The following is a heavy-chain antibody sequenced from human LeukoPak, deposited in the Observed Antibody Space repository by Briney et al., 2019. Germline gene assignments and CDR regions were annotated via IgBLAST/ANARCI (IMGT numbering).Heavy chain of an antibody. Sequence: GGSLRLSCVGSGFSFSGNSMNWVRQAPGKGLEWVSGISRTRTYIYYADSVQGRFTISRDNAKNSLYLQMNSLRAEDTAVYYCAELGITMIGGVWGKGTTVTISS. D-gene: IGHD3-10*02. J-gene: IGHJ6*04. CDR1: GFSFSGNS. CDR3: AELGITMIGGV. CDR2: ISRTRTYI. V-gene: IGHV3-21*01.